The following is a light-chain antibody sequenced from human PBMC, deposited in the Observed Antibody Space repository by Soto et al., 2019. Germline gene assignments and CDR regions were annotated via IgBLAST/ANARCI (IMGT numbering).Light chain of an antibody. J-gene: IGKJ1*01. CDR3: QQYKSYWT. CDR2: DVS. Sequence: AIRMTQSPSSFSASTGDRVTITCRASQGISSYLAWYQQKPGKAPKVLIYDVSTLKSGVPSRFSGSASGTEFTLSISSLQPDDFATYYCQQYKSYWTFGQGTKVDIK. CDR1: QGISSY. V-gene: IGKV1-8*01.